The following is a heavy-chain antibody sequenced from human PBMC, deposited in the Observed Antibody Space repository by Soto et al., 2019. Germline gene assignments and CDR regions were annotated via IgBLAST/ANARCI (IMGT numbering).Heavy chain of an antibody. V-gene: IGHV1-18*01. CDR1: GYTFTSYG. CDR2: ISAYNGNT. Sequence: QVQLVQSGAEVKKPGASVKVSCKASGYTFTSYGISWVRQAPGQGLEWMGWISAYNGNTNYAQKLQGRVTMTTDTSTSTADMELRSLRSDDTAVYYCAGGGEQYPYYYYYGMDVWGQGTTVTVSS. D-gene: IGHD2-2*01. J-gene: IGHJ6*02. CDR3: AGGGEQYPYYYYYGMDV.